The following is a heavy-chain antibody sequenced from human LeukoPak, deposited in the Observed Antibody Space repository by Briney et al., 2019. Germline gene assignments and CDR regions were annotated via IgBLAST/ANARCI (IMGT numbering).Heavy chain of an antibody. V-gene: IGHV3-23*01. CDR3: ATIPPRDWNHDAFDI. CDR1: GFTFSVYA. Sequence: GGSLRLSCAASGFTFSVYAMTWVRQAPGKGLEWVSAISGSGGSTYYADSVKGRFTISRDNSKNTLYLQMNSLRAEDTAVYYCATIPPRDWNHDAFDIWGQGTMVTVSS. J-gene: IGHJ3*02. CDR2: ISGSGGST. D-gene: IGHD1-1*01.